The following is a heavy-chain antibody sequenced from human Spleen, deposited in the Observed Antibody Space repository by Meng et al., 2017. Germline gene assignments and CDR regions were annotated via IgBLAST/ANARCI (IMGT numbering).Heavy chain of an antibody. CDR2: ISADNGNT. Sequence: ASVKVSCKASGGTFSSYAISWVRQAPGQGLEWMGWISADNGNTNYAQTLQGRVTMTTDTSTRTTYMELTSLTSDDTAVYYCARVPEDIVSTIFAFDIWGQGTMVTVSS. V-gene: IGHV1-18*01. CDR3: ARVPEDIVSTIFAFDI. J-gene: IGHJ3*02. D-gene: IGHD5/OR15-5a*01. CDR1: GGTFSSYA.